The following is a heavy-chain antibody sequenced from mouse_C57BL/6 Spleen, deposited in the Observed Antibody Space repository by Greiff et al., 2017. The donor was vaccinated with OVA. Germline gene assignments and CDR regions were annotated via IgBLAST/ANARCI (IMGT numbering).Heavy chain of an antibody. CDR2: ISYDGSN. D-gene: IGHD1-1*01. CDR3: ARGSYYYGSSYSYYFDY. V-gene: IGHV3-6*01. Sequence: EVKLVESGPGLVKPSQSLSLTCSVTGYSITSGYYWNWIRQFPGNKLEWMGYISYDGSNNYNPSLKNRISITRDTSKNQFFLKLNSVTTEDTATYYCARGSYYYGSSYSYYFDYWGQGTTLTVSS. CDR1: GYSITSGYY. J-gene: IGHJ2*01.